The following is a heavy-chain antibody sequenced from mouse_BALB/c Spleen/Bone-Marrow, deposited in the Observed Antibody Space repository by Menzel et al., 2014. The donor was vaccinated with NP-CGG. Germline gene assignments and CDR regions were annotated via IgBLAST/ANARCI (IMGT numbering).Heavy chain of an antibody. J-gene: IGHJ1*01. V-gene: IGHV1-74*04. CDR2: IHPSDSEI. CDR1: GYSFTSYW. CDR3: ARGGYDGWYFDV. D-gene: IGHD2-2*01. Sequence: LVESGAELVRPGASVKVSCKASGYSFTSYWMNWVKQNPGQGLEWIGMIHPSDSEIRLNQKFKDKATLTVDKSSSTAYMQVSSPTSEDSAVYHCARGGYDGWYFDVWGAGTTVTVSS.